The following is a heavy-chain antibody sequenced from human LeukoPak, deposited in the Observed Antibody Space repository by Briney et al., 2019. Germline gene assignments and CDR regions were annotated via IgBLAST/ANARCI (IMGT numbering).Heavy chain of an antibody. D-gene: IGHD6-13*01. CDR1: GFTFSSYE. J-gene: IGHJ4*02. V-gene: IGHV3-48*03. Sequence: PGGSLRLSCAASGFTFSSYEMNWVRQAPGKGLEWVSYISSSGSTIYYADSVKGRFTISRDNAKNSLYLQMNSLRAEDTAVYYCARGTSSLFDYWGQGTLATVSS. CDR2: ISSSGSTI. CDR3: ARGTSSLFDY.